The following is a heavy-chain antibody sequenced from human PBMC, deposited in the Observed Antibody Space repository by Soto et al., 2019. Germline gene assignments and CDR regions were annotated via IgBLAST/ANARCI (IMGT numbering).Heavy chain of an antibody. CDR2: IWYDGSNK. CDR3: ARDGDSGPPGYYYYYYGMDV. J-gene: IGHJ6*02. V-gene: IGHV3-33*01. CDR1: GFSFSYSA. D-gene: IGHD5-12*01. Sequence: PGGSLRLSCAASGFSFSYSAMHWVRQAPGERLEWVAIIWYDGSNKYYADSVKGRFIISRDNAKNSLYLQMNSLRAEDTAVYYCARDGDSGPPGYYYYYYGMDVWGQGTTVTVSS.